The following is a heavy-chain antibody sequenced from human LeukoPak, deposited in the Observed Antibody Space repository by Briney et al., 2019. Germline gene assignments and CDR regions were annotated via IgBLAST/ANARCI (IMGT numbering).Heavy chain of an antibody. Sequence: SQTLSLTCAISGDSVSSNSAAWNWIRQSPSRDLEWLGRTYYRSKWYNDHAESVKSRITINPDTSKNQFSLELTSVTPEDTAMYFCATGNYHFDQWGQGTLVTVSP. V-gene: IGHV6-1*01. D-gene: IGHD1-1*01. CDR2: TYYRSKWYN. J-gene: IGHJ4*02. CDR3: ATGNYHFDQ. CDR1: GDSVSSNSAA.